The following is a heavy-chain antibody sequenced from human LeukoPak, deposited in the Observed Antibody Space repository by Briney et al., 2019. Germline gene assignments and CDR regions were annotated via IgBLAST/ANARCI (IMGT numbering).Heavy chain of an antibody. CDR3: ARGVDGHFWSGSLTHYYYYGMDV. Sequence: GGSLRLSCAASGFTFSDYHMSWIRQAPGKGLEWVSYISSSGSTIYYADSVKGRFTISRDNAKNSLYLQMNSLRAEDTAVYYCARGVDGHFWSGSLTHYYYYGMDVWGQGTTVTVSS. V-gene: IGHV3-11*01. J-gene: IGHJ6*02. D-gene: IGHD3-3*02. CDR1: GFTFSDYH. CDR2: ISSSGSTI.